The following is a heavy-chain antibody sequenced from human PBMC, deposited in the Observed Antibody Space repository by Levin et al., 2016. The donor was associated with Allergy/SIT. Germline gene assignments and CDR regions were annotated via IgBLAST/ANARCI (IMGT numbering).Heavy chain of an antibody. V-gene: IGHV3-30*18. Sequence: GGSLRLSCAASGFTFSSYGMHWVRQAPGKGLEWVAVISYDGSNKYYADSVKGRFTISRDNSKNTLYLQMNSLRAEDTAVYYCAKGSAPMPAYWGQGTLVTVSS. D-gene: IGHD2-2*01. CDR1: GFTFSSYG. CDR2: ISYDGSNK. J-gene: IGHJ4*02. CDR3: AKGSAPMPAY.